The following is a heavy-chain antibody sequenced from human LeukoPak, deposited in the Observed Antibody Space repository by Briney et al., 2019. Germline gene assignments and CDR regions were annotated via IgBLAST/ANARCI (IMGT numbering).Heavy chain of an antibody. Sequence: GGSLRLSCAASGFTFSSYAMSWVRQAPGKGLEWVSAISGSGGSTYYADSVKGRFTISRDNSKNTLYLQMNSLKTEDTAVYYCTTGSFVVVPAATRSYWGQGTLVTVSS. J-gene: IGHJ4*02. D-gene: IGHD2-2*01. V-gene: IGHV3-23*01. CDR1: GFTFSSYA. CDR2: ISGSGGST. CDR3: TTGSFVVVPAATRSY.